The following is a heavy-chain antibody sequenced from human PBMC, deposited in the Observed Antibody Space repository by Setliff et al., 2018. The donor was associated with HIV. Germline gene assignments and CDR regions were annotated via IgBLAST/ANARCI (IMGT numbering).Heavy chain of an antibody. D-gene: IGHD3-22*01. CDR3: ARDPMIVSPHDAFDI. Sequence: GASVKVSCKTSGYTLTSNHMHWVRQAPGQGLEWMGIITPIGGGTNYAQKFQGRVTMTTDTSTSTVYMELSNLRSEDTAVYYCARDPMIVSPHDAFDIWGQGTMVTVSS. J-gene: IGHJ3*02. V-gene: IGHV1-46*01. CDR1: GYTLTSNH. CDR2: ITPIGGGT.